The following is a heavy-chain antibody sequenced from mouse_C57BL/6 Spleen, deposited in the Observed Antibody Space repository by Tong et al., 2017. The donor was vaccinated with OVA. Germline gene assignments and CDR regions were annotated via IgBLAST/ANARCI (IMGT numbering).Heavy chain of an antibody. V-gene: IGHV14-3*02. CDR1: GFNIKDTY. CDR2: IDPANGNT. J-gene: IGHJ2*01. D-gene: IGHD4-1*01. Sequence: EVQLQQSGAELVKPGASVKLSCTASGFNIKDTYMNWVKQRPEQGLEWIGRIDPANGNTKYDPKFQGKATITADTSSNTAYLQLSSLTSEDTAVYYCARWDYYFDYWGQGTTLTVSS. CDR3: ARWDYYFDY.